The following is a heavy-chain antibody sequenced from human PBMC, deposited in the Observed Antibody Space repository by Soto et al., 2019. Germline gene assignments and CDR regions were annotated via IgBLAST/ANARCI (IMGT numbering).Heavy chain of an antibody. D-gene: IGHD6-13*01. CDR3: ARCIAAPIYYYYYYGMDV. J-gene: IGHJ6*02. Sequence: GGSLRLSCAASGFTFSSYAMCWARQAPGKGLEWVSAISGRGGSTYYADSVKGRFTISRDNSKNTLYLQMTSLRAEDTAVYYCARCIAAPIYYYYYYGMDVWGQGTTVTVSS. CDR2: ISGRGGST. CDR1: GFTFSSYA. V-gene: IGHV3-23*01.